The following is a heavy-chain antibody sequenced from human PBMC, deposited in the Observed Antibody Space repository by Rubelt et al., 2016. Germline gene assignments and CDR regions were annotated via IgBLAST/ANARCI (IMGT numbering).Heavy chain of an antibody. CDR2: IKHDGSEI. D-gene: IGHD3-9*01. V-gene: IGHV3-7*01. J-gene: IGHJ4*02. CDR1: GFTFSNYW. Sequence: EVQLVESGGGLVQPGGSLRLSCAASGFTFSNYWMSWVRQAPGKGLEWVANIKHDGSEISYVDSLKGRFTSSRDNAKNSVLLQINSLRADDTAVYYFATHNDWSFNYWGQGTLVTVSS. CDR3: ATHNDWSFNY.